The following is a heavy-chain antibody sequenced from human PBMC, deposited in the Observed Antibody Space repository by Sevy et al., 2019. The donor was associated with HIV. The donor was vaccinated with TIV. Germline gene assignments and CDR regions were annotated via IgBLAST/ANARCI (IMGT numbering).Heavy chain of an antibody. D-gene: IGHD3-22*01. Sequence: GGSLRLSCTASGFTFGDYAMSWVRQAPGKGLEWVGFIRSIAYGGTTEYAASVKGRFTISRDDSKSIAYLQMNSLNTEDTAVYYCTGSSSGYSANFDYWGQGTLVTVSS. CDR2: IRSIAYGGTT. J-gene: IGHJ4*02. CDR3: TGSSSGYSANFDY. V-gene: IGHV3-49*04. CDR1: GFTFGDYA.